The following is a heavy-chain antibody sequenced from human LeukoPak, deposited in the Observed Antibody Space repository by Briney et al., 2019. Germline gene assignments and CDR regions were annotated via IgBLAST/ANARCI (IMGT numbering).Heavy chain of an antibody. CDR3: ARHEGKLWFGETAMNY. D-gene: IGHD3-10*01. CDR2: MSYSGTT. J-gene: IGHJ4*02. CDR1: GGSSSSYS. V-gene: IGHV4-59*08. Sequence: SETLSLTCTVSGGSSSSYSWSWVRQPPGKEMEWIAYMSYSGTTNYNPSLKSRVTISVDTSKKQFSLKLSSVTAADTAVYYCARHEGKLWFGETAMNYWGQGTLVTVSS.